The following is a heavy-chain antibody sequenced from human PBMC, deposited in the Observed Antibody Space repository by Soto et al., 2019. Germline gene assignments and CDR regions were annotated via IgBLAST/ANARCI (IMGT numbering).Heavy chain of an antibody. D-gene: IGHD4-17*01. J-gene: IGHJ4*02. V-gene: IGHV4-31*03. CDR3: ARADGDQQIDY. CDR2: IYYSGST. Sequence: QVQLQESGPGLVKPSQTLSLTCTVSGGSISSGGYYWSWIRQHPGKGLEWIGYIYYSGSTYYNPSLKSRVTISVDTSKNQCSQKVSAVTAADTAVYYCARADGDQQIDYWGQGTLVTVSS. CDR1: GGSISSGGYY.